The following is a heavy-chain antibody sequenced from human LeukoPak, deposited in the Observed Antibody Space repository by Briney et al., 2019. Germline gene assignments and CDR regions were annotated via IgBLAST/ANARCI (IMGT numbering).Heavy chain of an antibody. D-gene: IGHD3-22*01. CDR3: ARSYYYDSSGPMDV. CDR1: GGSISSSSYY. J-gene: IGHJ6*02. V-gene: IGHV4-39*01. CDR2: IYYSGST. Sequence: PSETLSLTCTVSGGSISSSSYYWGWIRQPPGKGLEWIGSIYYSGSTYYNPSLKSRVTISVDTSKNQFSLKLSSVTAADTAVYHCARSYYYDSSGPMDVWGQGTTVTVSS.